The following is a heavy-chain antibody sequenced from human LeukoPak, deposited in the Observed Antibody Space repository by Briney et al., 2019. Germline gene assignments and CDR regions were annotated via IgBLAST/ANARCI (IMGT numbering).Heavy chain of an antibody. CDR2: IYYSGST. CDR3: ARGGYKNYYDSRFFDY. J-gene: IGHJ4*02. V-gene: IGHV4-30-4*07. CDR1: GGSISSGGYS. D-gene: IGHD3-22*01. Sequence: SETLSLTCAVSGGSISSGGYSWSWIRQPPGKGLEWIGYIYYSGSTYYNPSLKSRVTISVDTSKNQFSLKLSSVTAADTAVYYCARGGYKNYYDSRFFDYWGQGTLVTVSS.